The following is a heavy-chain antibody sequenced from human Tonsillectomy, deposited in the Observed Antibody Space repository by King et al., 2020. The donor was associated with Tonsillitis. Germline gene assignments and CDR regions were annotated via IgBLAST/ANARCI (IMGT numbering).Heavy chain of an antibody. CDR2: MNPGTGNT. J-gene: IGHJ4*02. CDR1: GYTFTSYN. V-gene: IGHV1-8*01. Sequence: QLVQSGAEVKKPGASVKVSCKTSGYTFTSYNLYWVRQATGQGLEWMGWMNPGTGNTDFAQRFQGRVTMTRNTSISTAYMELTGLTSEDTAVYYCAGGRSPPGYTSYWGLGTLVTVSS. CDR3: AGGRSPPGYTSY. D-gene: IGHD3-9*01.